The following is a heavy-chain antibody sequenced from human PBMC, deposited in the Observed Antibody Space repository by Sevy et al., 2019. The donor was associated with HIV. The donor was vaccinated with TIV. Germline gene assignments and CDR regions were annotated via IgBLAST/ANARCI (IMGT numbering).Heavy chain of an antibody. D-gene: IGHD3-10*02. Sequence: GGSLRLSCSGFGFTFQTFGMHWVRQAPGKGPEWLAVISSDGTSHNYADSVKGRFTISRDNSRCLLFLQMNRLTPNDTAVYFCTKESLRGTYIRGDFDLWGQGTLVTVSS. J-gene: IGHJ4*02. CDR2: ISSDGTSH. CDR3: TKESLRGTYIRGDFDL. CDR1: GFTFQTFG. V-gene: IGHV3-33*03.